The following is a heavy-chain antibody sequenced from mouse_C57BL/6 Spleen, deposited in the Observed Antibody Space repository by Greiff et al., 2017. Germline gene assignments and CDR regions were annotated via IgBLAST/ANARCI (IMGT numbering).Heavy chain of an antibody. CDR1: GYTFTSYW. V-gene: IGHV1-50*01. CDR3: ARSGYGSSSAWFAY. CDR2: IDPSDSYT. J-gene: IGHJ3*01. Sequence: VQLQQSGAELVKPGASVKLSCKASGYTFTSYWMQWVKQRPGQGLEWIGEIDPSDSYTNYNQKFKGKATLTVDTSSSTAYMQLSSLTSEDSAVYYCARSGYGSSSAWFAYWGQGTLVTVSA. D-gene: IGHD1-1*01.